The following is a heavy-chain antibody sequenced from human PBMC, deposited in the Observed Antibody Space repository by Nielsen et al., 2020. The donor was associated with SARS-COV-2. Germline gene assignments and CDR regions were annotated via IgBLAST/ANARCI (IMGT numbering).Heavy chain of an antibody. V-gene: IGHV5-10-1*01. Sequence: GESLKISCKGSGYSFTSYWISWVRQMPGKGLEWMGRIDPSDSYTNYSPSFQGHVTTSADKSISTAYLQWSSLKASDTAMYYCARHLDYDLTFDPWGQGTLVTVSS. CDR2: IDPSDSYT. CDR1: GYSFTSYW. J-gene: IGHJ5*02. CDR3: ARHLDYDLTFDP. D-gene: IGHD3-3*01.